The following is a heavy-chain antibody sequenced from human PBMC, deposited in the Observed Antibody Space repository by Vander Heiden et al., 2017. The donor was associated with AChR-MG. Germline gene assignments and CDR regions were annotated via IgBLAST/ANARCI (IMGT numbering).Heavy chain of an antibody. CDR2: INAGNGNK. J-gene: IGHJ5*02. CDR3: ARDSREYQMLTKTSNWFDP. Sequence: QVQLVQSGTEVKKPGASVKVSCKASGYSFTNYAIHWVRQAPGQRLEWMGWINAGNGNKKYSQNFQGRVTITRDTSANTAYMELSSLRSEDTAVYYCARDSREYQMLTKTSNWFDPWGQGTLVTVSS. V-gene: IGHV1-3*01. CDR1: GYSFTNYA. D-gene: IGHD3-16*01.